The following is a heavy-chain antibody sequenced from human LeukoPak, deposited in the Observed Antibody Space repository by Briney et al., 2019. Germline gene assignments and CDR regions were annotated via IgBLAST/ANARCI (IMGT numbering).Heavy chain of an antibody. J-gene: IGHJ4*02. CDR2: INHSGST. Sequence: SETLSLTCAVYGGSFSGYYWSWIRQPPGKGLEWIGEINHSGSTNYNPSLKSRVTISVDTSKNQFSLKLSSVTAADTAVYYCAREAISSSSYFDYWGQGTLVTVSS. V-gene: IGHV4-34*01. CDR1: GGSFSGYY. D-gene: IGHD6-6*01. CDR3: AREAISSSSYFDY.